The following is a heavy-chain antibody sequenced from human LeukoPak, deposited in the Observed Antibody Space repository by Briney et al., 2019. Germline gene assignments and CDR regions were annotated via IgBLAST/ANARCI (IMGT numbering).Heavy chain of an antibody. V-gene: IGHV1-69*05. Sequence: SVKVSCKASGGTFSSFAFSWVRQVPGRGLEWMGGIIPLSGTANYAQRFQGRVTITTDESTTTAYMDLTSLRSEDTAVYYCARGRTTGTTILWFDSWGQGTLVTVSS. J-gene: IGHJ5*01. CDR2: IIPLSGTA. CDR1: GGTFSSFA. D-gene: IGHD1-1*01. CDR3: ARGRTTGTTILWFDS.